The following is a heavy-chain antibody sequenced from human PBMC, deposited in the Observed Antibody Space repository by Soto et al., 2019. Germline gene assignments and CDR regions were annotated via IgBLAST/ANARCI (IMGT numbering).Heavy chain of an antibody. CDR2: ISTSGTYI. D-gene: IGHD1-26*01. J-gene: IGHJ5*02. CDR3: ARDRHSGSYSWFDP. Sequence: PGGSLRLSCAASGLSFSDYTMNWVRQAPGMGLEWVSSISTSGTYIYYADSLKGRFTISRDNTKNSLYLQMHSLRAEDTALYYCARDRHSGSYSWFDPWGQGT. CDR1: GLSFSDYT. V-gene: IGHV3-21*04.